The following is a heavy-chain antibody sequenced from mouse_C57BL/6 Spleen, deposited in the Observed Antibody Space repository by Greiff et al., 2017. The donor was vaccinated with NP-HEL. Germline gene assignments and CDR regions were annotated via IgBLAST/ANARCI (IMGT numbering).Heavy chain of an antibody. Sequence: LVESGPELVKPGASVKISCKASGYSFTGYYMNWVKQSPEKSLEWIGEINPSTGGTTYNQKFKAKATLTVDKSSSTAYMQLKSLTSEDSAVYYCARSGGYFDVWGTGTTVTVSS. CDR2: INPSTGGT. CDR3: ARSGGYFDV. J-gene: IGHJ1*03. D-gene: IGHD3-2*02. V-gene: IGHV1-42*01. CDR1: GYSFTGYY.